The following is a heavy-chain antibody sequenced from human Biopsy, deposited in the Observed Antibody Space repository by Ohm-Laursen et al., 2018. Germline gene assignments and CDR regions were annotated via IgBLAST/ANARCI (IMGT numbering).Heavy chain of an antibody. V-gene: IGHV1-46*01. CDR1: GYTFTTYY. CDR2: INPGGNST. J-gene: IGHJ4*02. CDR3: VLASFDY. Sequence: GASVTVSCNASGYTFTTYYIHWVRQAPGQGLGWMGIINPGGNSTAYTQNFQGRVTMTWDTSTTTVYMELSSLRSEDTAVYYCVLASFDYWGQGTLVTVPS.